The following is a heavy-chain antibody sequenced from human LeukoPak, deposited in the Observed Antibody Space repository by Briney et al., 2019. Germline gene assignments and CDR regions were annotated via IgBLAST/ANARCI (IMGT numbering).Heavy chain of an antibody. CDR1: GCSINNYY. CDR3: VRITQGTVDY. D-gene: IGHD3-10*01. Sequence: KPSETLSLTCTVSGCSINNYYWGWIRQPPGKGLEWIGYISYSGNTNYIPSFKSRVTISVDTSKNQFSLKLTSVTAADTAVYYCVRITQGTVDYWGQGTLVTVSS. J-gene: IGHJ4*02. V-gene: IGHV4-59*01. CDR2: ISYSGNT.